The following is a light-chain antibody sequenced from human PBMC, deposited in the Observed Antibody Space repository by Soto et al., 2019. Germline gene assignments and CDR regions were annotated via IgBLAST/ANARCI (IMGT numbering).Light chain of an antibody. CDR1: SNDIGGHNF. V-gene: IGLV2-14*01. CDR3: SSYTTSSYVV. CDR2: EVS. Sequence: LTQPAAVSGSPGQSITISCSGTSNDIGGHNFVSWYQHHPGKAPKLLIYEVSYRASGVSNRFTGSKSANTASLTISGLQAEDEADYSCSSYTTSSYVVFGGGTKVTVL. J-gene: IGLJ2*01.